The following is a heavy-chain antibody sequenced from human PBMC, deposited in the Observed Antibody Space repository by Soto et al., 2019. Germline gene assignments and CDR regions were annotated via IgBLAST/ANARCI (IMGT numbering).Heavy chain of an antibody. Sequence: GGSLRLSCAASGFTFSSYTMHWVRQAPGRGLEWVAVISQDGGIQHYADSVKGRFTISRDNSESTLYLQMNGLSSEDTAVYYCVASELSFAYWGQGSLVTVSS. CDR2: ISQDGGIQ. D-gene: IGHD1-26*01. J-gene: IGHJ4*02. CDR1: GFTFSSYT. V-gene: IGHV3-30-3*01. CDR3: VASELSFAY.